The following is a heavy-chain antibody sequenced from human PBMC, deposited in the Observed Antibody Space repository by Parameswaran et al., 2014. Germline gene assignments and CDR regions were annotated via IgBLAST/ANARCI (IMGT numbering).Heavy chain of an antibody. V-gene: IGHV4-39*01. CDR2: IYYSGST. CDR3: ARLNAPSNFDY. Sequence: PGKGLEWIGSIYYSGSTYYNPSLKSRVTISVDTSKNQFSLKLSSVTAADTAVYYCARLNAPSNFDYWGQGTLVTVSS. D-gene: IGHD2-8*01. J-gene: IGHJ4*02.